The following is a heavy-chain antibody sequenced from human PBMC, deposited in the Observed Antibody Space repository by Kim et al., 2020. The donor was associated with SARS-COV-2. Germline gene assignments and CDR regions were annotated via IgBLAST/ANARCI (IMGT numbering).Heavy chain of an antibody. D-gene: IGHD3-16*01. V-gene: IGHV3-23*01. CDR2: ITSSGDRT. CDR3: ANDREGDESFGGDP. CDR1: GFTFSSYI. J-gene: IGHJ5*02. Sequence: GGSLRLSCAASGFTFSSYIMAWVRQAPGKGLEWVSTITSSGDRTVYADSVKGRFTISRDNSKSTLFLQMSSLRADDTAVYYCANDREGDESFGGDPWGQGTLVTVSS.